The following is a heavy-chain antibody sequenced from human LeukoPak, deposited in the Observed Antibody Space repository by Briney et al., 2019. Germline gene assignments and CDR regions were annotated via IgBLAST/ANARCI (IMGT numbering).Heavy chain of an antibody. CDR2: IYPGDSDT. CDR3: ARVQRFLEWFDFDY. V-gene: IGHV5-51*01. D-gene: IGHD3-3*01. CDR1: GYSFTSNW. J-gene: IGHJ4*02. Sequence: GESLKISCKGSGYSFTSNWIGWVRQLPGKGLEWMGIIYPGDSDTRYSPSFQGQVTISADKSISTAYLQWSSLKASDTAMYYCARVQRFLEWFDFDYWGQGTLVTVSS.